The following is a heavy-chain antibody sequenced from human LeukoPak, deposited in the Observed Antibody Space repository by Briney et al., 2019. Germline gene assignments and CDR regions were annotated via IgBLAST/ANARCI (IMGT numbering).Heavy chain of an antibody. CDR2: IIPILGIA. D-gene: IGHD2-15*01. Sequence: SVKVSCKASGGTFSSYAISWVRQAPGQGLEWMGRIIPILGIANYAQKFQGRVTITADKSTSTTYMELSSLRSEDTAVYYCARGVVVAATQAFDIWGQGTMVTVSS. V-gene: IGHV1-69*04. CDR1: GGTFSSYA. J-gene: IGHJ3*02. CDR3: ARGVVVAATQAFDI.